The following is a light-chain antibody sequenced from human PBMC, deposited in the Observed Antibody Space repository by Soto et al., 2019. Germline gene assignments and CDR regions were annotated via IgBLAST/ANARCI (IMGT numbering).Light chain of an antibody. J-gene: IGLJ1*01. CDR2: EVT. CDR1: SSDVGGYNY. V-gene: IGLV2-14*01. Sequence: QSALTQPASVSGSAGQSITISCTGTSSDVGGYNYVSWYQLHPGKAPKLILYEVTNRPSGVSDRFSGSKSGNTASLTISGLQAEDEADYYCSSYTSSTAYVFGTGTKVT. CDR3: SSYTSSTAYV.